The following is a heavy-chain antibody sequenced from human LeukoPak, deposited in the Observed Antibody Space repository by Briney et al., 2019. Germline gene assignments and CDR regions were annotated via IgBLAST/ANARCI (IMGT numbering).Heavy chain of an antibody. J-gene: IGHJ4*02. CDR2: ISGGGGST. CDR3: AKDSRAAAGTYYFDY. D-gene: IGHD6-13*01. CDR1: GFTFSSYA. Sequence: GGSLRLSCAASGFTFSSYAMSWVRQAPGKGLEWVSAISGGGGSTYYADSVKGRFTISRDNSKNTLYPQLNSLRAEDTALYYCAKDSRAAAGTYYFDYWGQGTLVTVSS. V-gene: IGHV3-23*01.